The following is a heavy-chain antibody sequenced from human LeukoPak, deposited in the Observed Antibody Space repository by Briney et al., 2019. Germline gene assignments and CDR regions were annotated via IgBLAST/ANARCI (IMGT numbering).Heavy chain of an antibody. V-gene: IGHV4-59*01. CDR2: IYYSGST. CDR1: GGSTSSYY. J-gene: IGHJ4*02. D-gene: IGHD3-22*01. Sequence: KPSETLSLTCTVSGGSTSSYYWSWIRQPPGKGLEWIGYIYYSGSTNYNPSLKSRVTISVDTSKNQFSLKLSSVTAADTAVYYCASRDSSGYYFDYWGQGTLVTVSS. CDR3: ASRDSSGYYFDY.